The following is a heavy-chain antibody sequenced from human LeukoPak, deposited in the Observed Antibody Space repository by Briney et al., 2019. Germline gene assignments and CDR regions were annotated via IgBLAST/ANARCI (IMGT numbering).Heavy chain of an antibody. CDR2: ISYSGST. D-gene: IGHD1-1*01. J-gene: IGHJ5*02. CDR1: GGSISSYY. V-gene: IGHV4-59*01. Sequence: PPETLCLTCTVSGGSISSYYWSWIRQPPGKGLEWIGYISYSGSTNFNPSLKSRVTISVDTSKNQFSLKLSSVTAADTAVYYCAREGTAGTNVNWFDPWGQGTLVTVSS. CDR3: AREGTAGTNVNWFDP.